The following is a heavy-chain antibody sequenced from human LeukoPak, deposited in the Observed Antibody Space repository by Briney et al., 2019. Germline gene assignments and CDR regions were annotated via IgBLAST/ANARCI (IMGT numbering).Heavy chain of an antibody. Sequence: GGSLRLSCAASGFTFSSYAMIWVRQAPGKGLEWVSVISGRGGSTYYADSVKGRFTISRGNSKNTLYLQMNSLRAEDTAVYYCAKAVGQCLVEFDYWGQGTLVTVSS. CDR3: AKAVGQCLVEFDY. CDR1: GFTFSSYA. CDR2: ISGRGGST. V-gene: IGHV3-23*01. D-gene: IGHD6-19*01. J-gene: IGHJ4*02.